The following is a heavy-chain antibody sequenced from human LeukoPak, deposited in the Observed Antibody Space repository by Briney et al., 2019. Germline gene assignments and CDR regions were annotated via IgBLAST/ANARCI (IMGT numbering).Heavy chain of an antibody. V-gene: IGHV1-69*04. D-gene: IGHD3-10*01. Sequence: GASVKVSCKASGGTFSSYAISWVRQAPGQGLEWMGRIIPILGIANYAQKFQGRVTITADKSTSTAYMELSSLRSEVTAVYYCATPGPLWFGEPSVGMDVWGQGTTVTVPS. J-gene: IGHJ6*02. CDR3: ATPGPLWFGEPSVGMDV. CDR2: IIPILGIA. CDR1: GGTFSSYA.